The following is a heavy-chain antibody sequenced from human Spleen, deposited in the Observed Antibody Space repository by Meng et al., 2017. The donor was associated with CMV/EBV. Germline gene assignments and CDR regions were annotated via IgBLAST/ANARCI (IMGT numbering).Heavy chain of an antibody. V-gene: IGHV3-30*02. CDR3: AKDSGRTSLE. CDR2: IRFDGSDK. D-gene: IGHD3-10*01. CDR1: GFTFSSYG. J-gene: IGHJ4*02. Sequence: SCVASGFTFSSYGMHWVRQAPGKGLEWVAFIRFDGSDKYYADSVKGRFTISRDNSKNTLSLQMSSLRPEDTALYYCAKDSGRTSLEWGQGTLVTVSS.